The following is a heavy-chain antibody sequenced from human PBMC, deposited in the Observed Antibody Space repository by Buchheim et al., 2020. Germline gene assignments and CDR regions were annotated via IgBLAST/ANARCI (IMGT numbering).Heavy chain of an antibody. J-gene: IGHJ6*02. V-gene: IGHV5-10-1*03. CDR1: GYSFTSYW. Sequence: EVQLVQSGAEVKKPGESLRISCKGSGYSFTSYWISWVRQMPGKGLEWMGRIDPSNSYTNYSPSFQGHVTISADKSISTAYPQWSSLKASDTAMYYCARYPVEGQLQYYYYGMDVWGQGTT. CDR3: ARYPVEGQLQYYYYGMDV. D-gene: IGHD6-6*01. CDR2: IDPSNSYT.